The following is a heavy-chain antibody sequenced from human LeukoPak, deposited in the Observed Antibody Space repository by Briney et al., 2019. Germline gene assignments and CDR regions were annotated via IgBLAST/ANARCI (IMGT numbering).Heavy chain of an antibody. CDR2: IYGDGSST. D-gene: IGHD3-22*01. J-gene: IGHJ4*02. Sequence: PGGSLRLSCAASGFTFSSYLMHWIRQAPGKGLVWVSRIYGDGSSTTYADSVRGRFTISRDNAKNTLYLQMNSLRAEDTAVYCCAMGVITPFNNWGQGTLVTVSS. V-gene: IGHV3-74*01. CDR1: GFTFSSYL. CDR3: AMGVITPFNN.